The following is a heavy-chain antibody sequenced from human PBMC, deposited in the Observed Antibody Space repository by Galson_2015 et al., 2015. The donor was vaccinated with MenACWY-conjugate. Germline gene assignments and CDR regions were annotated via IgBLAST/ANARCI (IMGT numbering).Heavy chain of an antibody. Sequence: SVKVSCKASGYTFTSYGFSWVRQAPGQGLEWIGWISAYNGNINYAQKFQGRVTMTTGTSTSTAYMELRSLRSDDTAVYYCARRSGWTNDAFDIWGQGTMVTVSS. CDR2: ISAYNGNI. D-gene: IGHD6-19*01. CDR3: ARRSGWTNDAFDI. V-gene: IGHV1-18*01. J-gene: IGHJ3*02. CDR1: GYTFTSYG.